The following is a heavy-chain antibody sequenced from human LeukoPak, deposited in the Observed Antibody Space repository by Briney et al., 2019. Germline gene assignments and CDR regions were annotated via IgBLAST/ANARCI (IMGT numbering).Heavy chain of an antibody. CDR3: ARPTPRYYYDSSGYYSWVGYFDY. Sequence: PSETLSLTSSVSGVAISSISYDWGSTGHPPGKRLEWIRNIYDRGNSHYHPSLKSRVTISVDTSKNHFSLKLGSVTAADTAVYYCARPTPRYYYDSSGYYSWVGYFDYWGQGTLVTVSS. J-gene: IGHJ4*02. CDR2: IYDRGNS. V-gene: IGHV4-39*01. D-gene: IGHD3-22*01. CDR1: GVAISSISYD.